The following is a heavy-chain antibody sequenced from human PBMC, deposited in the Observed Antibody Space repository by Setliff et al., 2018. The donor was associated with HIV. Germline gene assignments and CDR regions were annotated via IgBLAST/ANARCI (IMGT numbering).Heavy chain of an antibody. J-gene: IGHJ3*02. Sequence: PSETLSLTCTVSDGSISSSSYYWGWIRQPPGQGLERIGSNYYSGSTYYNPSLKSRITILVDTSKKQLSLKMSAVTAADTAVYDCASLYNWNPRGGVGGAFDIWGQGTMVTVSS. CDR1: DGSISSSSYY. V-gene: IGHV4-39*07. CDR3: ASLYNWNPRGGVGGAFDI. D-gene: IGHD1-20*01. CDR2: NYYSGST.